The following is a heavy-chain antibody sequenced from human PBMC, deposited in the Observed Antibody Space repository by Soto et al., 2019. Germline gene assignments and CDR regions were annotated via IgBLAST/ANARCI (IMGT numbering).Heavy chain of an antibody. V-gene: IGHV3-23*01. D-gene: IGHD6-19*01. CDR2: LSGSGTST. CDR3: AKATTNGGWFNPFDS. CDR1: GFTFINYA. J-gene: IGHJ4*02. Sequence: EVQLLESGGGLVQPGGSLRLSCAASGFTFINYAMNWVRQAPGKGLEWVSGLSGSGTSTYYADPVKGRFTISRDNSRDTLFLQMNSLTAEDTAVYYCAKATTNGGWFNPFDSWGQGALVTVSS.